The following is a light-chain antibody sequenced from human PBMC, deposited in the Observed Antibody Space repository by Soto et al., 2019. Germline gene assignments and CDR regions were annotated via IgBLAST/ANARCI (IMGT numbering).Light chain of an antibody. CDR2: GNS. Sequence: QSVLTQPPSVSGAPGQRVTISCTGSSSNIGAGYDVHWYQHLPGTAPKLLIYGNSNRPTGVPDRFSGSKSGTSASLAITRLQAEDEADYYCQSYDSSLSALFGGGTKLTVL. V-gene: IGLV1-40*01. CDR1: SSNIGAGYD. J-gene: IGLJ2*01. CDR3: QSYDSSLSAL.